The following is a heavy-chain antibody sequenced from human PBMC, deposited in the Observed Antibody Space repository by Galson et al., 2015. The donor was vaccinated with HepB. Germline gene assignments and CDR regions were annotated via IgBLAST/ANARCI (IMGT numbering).Heavy chain of an antibody. Sequence: SETLSLTCTVSGGSISSSNHYWGWIRQPPGKGLEWIGDMYYSGSTYYNPSLKSRVTISVDTSKNQFSLKLNSVTAADTAVYYCASRTSAAGTNWIDPWGQGNLVTVSS. V-gene: IGHV4-39*01. CDR1: GGSISSSNHY. CDR3: ASRTSAAGTNWIDP. J-gene: IGHJ5*02. D-gene: IGHD6-13*01. CDR2: MYYSGST.